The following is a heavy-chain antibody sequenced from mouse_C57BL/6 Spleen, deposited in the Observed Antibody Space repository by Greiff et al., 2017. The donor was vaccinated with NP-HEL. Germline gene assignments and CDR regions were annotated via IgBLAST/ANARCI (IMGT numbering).Heavy chain of an antibody. CDR3: ARRGYGSRLDY. Sequence: QVQLQQSGAELVRPGTSVKVSCKASGYAFTNYLIEWVKQRPGQGLAWIGVINPGSGGTNYNEKFKGKATLTADKSSSTAYMQLSSLTSEDSAVYFCARRGYGSRLDYWGQGTTLTVSS. V-gene: IGHV1-54*01. D-gene: IGHD1-1*01. J-gene: IGHJ2*01. CDR1: GYAFTNYL. CDR2: INPGSGGT.